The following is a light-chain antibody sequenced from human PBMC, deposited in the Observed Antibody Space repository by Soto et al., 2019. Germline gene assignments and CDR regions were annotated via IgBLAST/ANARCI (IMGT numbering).Light chain of an antibody. J-gene: IGKJ3*01. CDR2: AAS. Sequence: DIQMTQSPSSLSASVGDRVTITCRASQSISSYLNWYQQKPGKAPKLLIYAASSLQSGVPSRFSGSGSGTDFTLTISSLQPEDFATYYCQQRYSTPFTFGPGTNVDIK. V-gene: IGKV1-39*01. CDR3: QQRYSTPFT. CDR1: QSISSY.